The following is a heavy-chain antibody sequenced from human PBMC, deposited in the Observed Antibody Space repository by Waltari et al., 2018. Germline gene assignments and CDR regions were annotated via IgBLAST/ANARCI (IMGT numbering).Heavy chain of an antibody. CDR3: ARLNGDYDLLDGMDV. Sequence: QVQLQESGPGLVKPSETLSLTCAVSGYSISSGYYWGWIRQPPGKGLEWMGSIYHSGSTYYTPTRKSRVTVSIDTSKNQFSLRLSSVTAADTAVYYCARLNGDYDLLDGMDVWGQGTTVTVSS. CDR2: IYHSGST. V-gene: IGHV4-38-2*01. CDR1: GYSISSGYY. J-gene: IGHJ6*02. D-gene: IGHD4-17*01.